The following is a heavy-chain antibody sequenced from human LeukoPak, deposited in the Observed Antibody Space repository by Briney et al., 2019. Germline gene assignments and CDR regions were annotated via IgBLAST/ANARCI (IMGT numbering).Heavy chain of an antibody. CDR1: GYTFTGYY. CDR3: ARGAVRLLLFGDSGRKSKTYFDY. Sequence: ASVKVSCKASGYTFTGYYMHWVRQAPGQGLEWVGWINPNSGDTKYAQKSQGRVTMTRDTSISTAYMDLSRLRSDDTAVYYCARGAVRLLLFGDSGRKSKTYFDYWGQGTLVTVSS. V-gene: IGHV1-2*02. J-gene: IGHJ4*02. D-gene: IGHD3-10*01. CDR2: INPNSGDT.